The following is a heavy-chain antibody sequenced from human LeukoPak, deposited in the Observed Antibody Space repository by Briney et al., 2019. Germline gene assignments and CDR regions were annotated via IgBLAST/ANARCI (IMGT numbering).Heavy chain of an antibody. CDR1: GFTFSSYW. Sequence: GGSLRLSCAASGFTFSSYWMHWVRQAPGKGLVWVSRINSDGSSTSYADSVKGRFTISRDNAKNTLYLQMNSLRAEDTAVYYCARDRGDSSGWYGSAFDIWGQGTTVTVSS. V-gene: IGHV3-74*01. D-gene: IGHD6-19*01. J-gene: IGHJ3*02. CDR3: ARDRGDSSGWYGSAFDI. CDR2: INSDGSST.